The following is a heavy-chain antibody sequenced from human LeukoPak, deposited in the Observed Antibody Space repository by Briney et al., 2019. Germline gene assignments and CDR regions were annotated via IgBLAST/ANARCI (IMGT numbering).Heavy chain of an antibody. Sequence: SETLSLTCTVSSGSISTSNYYWGWVRQPPGKALEWIGNIFYSGSTYYSPSLKSRVTISLDTSKNQFSLKLSSVTAADTAVYYCARDGYYYGSGTYYYYYMDVWGKGTTVTISS. CDR2: IFYSGST. J-gene: IGHJ6*03. D-gene: IGHD3-10*01. CDR3: ARDGYYYGSGTYYYYYMDV. CDR1: SGSISTSNYY. V-gene: IGHV4-39*07.